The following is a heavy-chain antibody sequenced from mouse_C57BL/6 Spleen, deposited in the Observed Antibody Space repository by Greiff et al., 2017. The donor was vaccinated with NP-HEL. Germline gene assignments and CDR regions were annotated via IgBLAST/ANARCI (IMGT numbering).Heavy chain of an antibody. V-gene: IGHV5-17*01. Sequence: EVQGVESGGGLVKPGGSLKLSCAASGFTFSDYGMHWVRQAPEKGLEWVAYISSGSSTIYYADTVKGRFTISRDTAKNTLFLQMTSLRSEDTAMYYCARASTVVAPYWYFDVWGTGTTVTVSS. CDR1: GFTFSDYG. D-gene: IGHD1-1*01. CDR3: ARASTVVAPYWYFDV. CDR2: ISSGSSTI. J-gene: IGHJ1*03.